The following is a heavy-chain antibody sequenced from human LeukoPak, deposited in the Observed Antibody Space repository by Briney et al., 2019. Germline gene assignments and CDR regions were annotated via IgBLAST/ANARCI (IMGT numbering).Heavy chain of an antibody. Sequence: SETLSLTCTVSSGSISSSVDYWGWIRQPPGKDLEWIGNIYYSGSTKYNPSFRSRVTISADKSKDQFSLRLTSVTAADTAVYYCARAGAVRGHDAFDIWGPGTMVTASS. CDR3: ARAGAVRGHDAFDI. CDR1: SGSISSSVDY. CDR2: IYYSGST. D-gene: IGHD1-26*01. J-gene: IGHJ3*02. V-gene: IGHV4-39*01.